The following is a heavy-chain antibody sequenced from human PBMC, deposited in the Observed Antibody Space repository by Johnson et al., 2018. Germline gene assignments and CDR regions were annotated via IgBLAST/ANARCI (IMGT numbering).Heavy chain of an antibody. J-gene: IGHJ6*02. D-gene: IGHD2-15*01. CDR1: GGTFTSYA. Sequence: QVQLVESGAEVKKPGSSVKVSCRASGGTFTSYAITWVRQAPGQGLEWMGGIIPIFGTANYAQKFQERVTITRDMSTSTAYMELSSLRSEDTAVYYCAAEADYYYYYGMDVWGQGTTVTVSS. CDR2: IIPIFGTA. V-gene: IGHV1-69*06. CDR3: AAEADYYYYYGMDV.